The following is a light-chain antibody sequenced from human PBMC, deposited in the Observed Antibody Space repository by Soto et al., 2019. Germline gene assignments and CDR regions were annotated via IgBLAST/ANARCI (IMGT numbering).Light chain of an antibody. CDR3: SSYSGNYIVL. CDR1: SSDVGGYNF. J-gene: IGLJ2*01. V-gene: IGLV2-8*01. Sequence: SALTQPPSASGSPGQSVTISCTGTSSDVGGYNFVSWYQHHPGKAPKLMIYEVSKRPSGVPDRFSGSKSGNTASLTVSGLQAEDEAYYYCSSYSGNYIVLLGGGTKLTV. CDR2: EVS.